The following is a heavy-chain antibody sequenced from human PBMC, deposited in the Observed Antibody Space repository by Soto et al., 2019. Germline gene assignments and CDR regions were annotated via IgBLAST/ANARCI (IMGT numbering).Heavy chain of an antibody. CDR3: ARAIGPTLFDY. Sequence: PGGSLRLSCLASGFSLSSYDMHWVRQGPGKGLEWVSAIGTAGDTNYAGSVKGRFTISRENAKNSLYLQMNSLRAGDTAIYFCARAIGPTLFDYWGQGTLVTVSS. CDR1: GFSLSSYD. CDR2: IGTAGDT. V-gene: IGHV3-13*04. J-gene: IGHJ4*02. D-gene: IGHD3-22*01.